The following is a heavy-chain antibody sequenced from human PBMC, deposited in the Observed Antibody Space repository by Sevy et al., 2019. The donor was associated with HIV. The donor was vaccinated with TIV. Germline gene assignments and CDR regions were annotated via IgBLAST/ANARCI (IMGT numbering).Heavy chain of an antibody. CDR3: ATPRGSDWYEGTGGYFDL. CDR1: GGSISRSSYY. J-gene: IGHJ2*01. V-gene: IGHV4-39*01. Sequence: SETLSLTCTVSGGSISRSSYYWGWIRQPPGKGLEWIGSIYSAGSTSYNPSLKSRVTLSADTSKNQFPLKLDSVSAADTAVYYCATPRGSDWYEGTGGYFDLWGRGALVTVSS. CDR2: IYSAGST. D-gene: IGHD6-19*01.